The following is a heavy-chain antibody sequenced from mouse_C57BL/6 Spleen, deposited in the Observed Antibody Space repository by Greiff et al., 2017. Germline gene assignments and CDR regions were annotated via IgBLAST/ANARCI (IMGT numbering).Heavy chain of an antibody. CDR2: ISSGSSTI. J-gene: IGHJ2*01. D-gene: IGHD2-1*01. Sequence: EVKVVESGGGLVKPGGSLKLSCAASGFTFSDYGMHWVRQAPEKGLEWVAYISSGSSTIYYADTVKGRFTISRDNAKNTLFLHMTSLRSEGTALYYCAGGNGNGFDNWGQGTTLPVSS. V-gene: IGHV5-17*01. CDR1: GFTFSDYG. CDR3: AGGNGNGFDN.